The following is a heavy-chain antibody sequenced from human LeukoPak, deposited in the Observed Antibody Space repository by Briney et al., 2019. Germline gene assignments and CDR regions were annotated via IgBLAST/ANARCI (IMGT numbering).Heavy chain of an antibody. D-gene: IGHD3-10*01. V-gene: IGHV1-2*02. CDR1: GYTFTGYY. Sequence: GASVKVSCKASGYTFTGYYMHWVRQAPGQGLEWMGWINSNSGGTNYAQKFQGRVTMTRDTSISTAYMELSRLRSDDTAVYYCARDDSYYYGSGSSLYYFDYWGQGPLVTVSS. CDR3: ARDDSYYYGSGSSLYYFDY. CDR2: INSNSGGT. J-gene: IGHJ4*02.